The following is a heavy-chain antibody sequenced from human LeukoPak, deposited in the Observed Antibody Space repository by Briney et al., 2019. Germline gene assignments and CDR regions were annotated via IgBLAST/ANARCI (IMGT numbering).Heavy chain of an antibody. Sequence: PSETLSLTCTVSGGSISGYYWSWIRQPPGKGLEWIGYIYYSGSSNYNPSLNSRVTISVDTSKNQFSLKLSSVTAADTAVYYCARNGGDYYGSGSYFTVWGQGTLVSVSS. CDR3: ARNGGDYYGSGSYFTV. J-gene: IGHJ4*02. V-gene: IGHV4-59*08. CDR1: GGSISGYY. CDR2: IYYSGSS. D-gene: IGHD3-10*01.